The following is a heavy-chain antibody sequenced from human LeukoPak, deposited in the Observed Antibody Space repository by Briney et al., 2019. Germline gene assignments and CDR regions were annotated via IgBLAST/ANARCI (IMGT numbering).Heavy chain of an antibody. CDR2: ISYDGSNK. CDR1: GFTFSSYA. CDR3: ARARYGYSSGRDAFDI. V-gene: IGHV3-30*04. Sequence: GGSLRLSCAASGFTFSSYAMHGVRQAPGKGREWVAVISYDGSNKYYADSVKGRFTMSRDKGKNSLYLQMNSLRAEDTAVYYCARARYGYSSGRDAFDIWGQGTMVTVSS. J-gene: IGHJ3*02. D-gene: IGHD6-19*01.